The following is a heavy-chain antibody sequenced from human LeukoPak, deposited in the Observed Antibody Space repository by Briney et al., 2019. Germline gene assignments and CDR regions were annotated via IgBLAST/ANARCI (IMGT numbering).Heavy chain of an antibody. CDR1: GYTFTSYA. Sequence: ASVKVSCKASGYTFTSYAMHWVRQAPGQRLEWMGWINACNGNTKYSQKFQGRVTITRDTSASTAYMELSSLRSEDTAVYYCARPYYYDSSGYYYVGRYYFDYWGQGTLVTVSS. CDR2: INACNGNT. D-gene: IGHD3-22*01. V-gene: IGHV1-3*01. CDR3: ARPYYYDSSGYYYVGRYYFDY. J-gene: IGHJ4*02.